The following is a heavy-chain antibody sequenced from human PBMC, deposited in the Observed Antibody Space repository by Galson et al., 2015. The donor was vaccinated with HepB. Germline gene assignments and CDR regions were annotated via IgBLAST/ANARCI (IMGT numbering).Heavy chain of an antibody. J-gene: IGHJ4*02. CDR1: GFTFSSYS. Sequence: SLRLSCAASGFTFSSYSMNWVRQAPGKGLEWVSYISSSSSTIYYADSVKGRFTISRDNAKNSLYLQMNSLRAKDTAVYYCASGSSSSGVDYWGQGTLVTVS. D-gene: IGHD6-6*01. CDR2: ISSSSSTI. V-gene: IGHV3-48*04. CDR3: ASGSSSSGVDY.